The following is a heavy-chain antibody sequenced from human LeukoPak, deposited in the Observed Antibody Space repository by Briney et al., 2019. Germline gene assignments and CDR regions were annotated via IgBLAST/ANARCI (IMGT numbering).Heavy chain of an antibody. V-gene: IGHV3-23*01. CDR1: GFTFSSFA. D-gene: IGHD5-18*01. CDR2: ITGNTPST. Sequence: SGGSLRLSCAASGFTFSSFAMTWVRQAPGKGLEWVSTITGNTPSTYYADSVKGRFTISRENSNNTMYLQMNSLRAEDTAIYYCAKDMEEDTALIELRDWGQGTLVTVSS. CDR3: AKDMEEDTALIELRD. J-gene: IGHJ4*02.